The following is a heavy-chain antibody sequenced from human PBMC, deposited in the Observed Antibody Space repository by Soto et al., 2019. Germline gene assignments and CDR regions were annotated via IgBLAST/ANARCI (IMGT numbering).Heavy chain of an antibody. V-gene: IGHV1-3*05. CDR1: GYTFTTYA. CDR3: ARDRRLQIDS. Sequence: QVQLVQSGAEEKKPGASVKVSYKASGYTFTTYAMNWVRQAPGQSLEGMGWLKAGNSNTKYSQKLQGRVTITREPSAGKAYRELSSLRSEDTAGYYCARDRRLQIDSWGQGTLVTVSS. J-gene: IGHJ4*02. D-gene: IGHD4-17*01. CDR2: LKAGNSNT.